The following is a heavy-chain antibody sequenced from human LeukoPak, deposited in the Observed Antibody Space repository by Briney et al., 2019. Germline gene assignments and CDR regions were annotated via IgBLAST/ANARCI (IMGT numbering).Heavy chain of an antibody. D-gene: IGHD6-13*01. CDR1: GFTFSGSA. Sequence: GGSLRLSCAASGFTFSGSAMHWVRQASGKGLEWVGRIRSKANSYATAYAASVKGRFTISRDDSKNTAYLQMNSLKTEDTAVYYCTRRGGRAAAGPDSPYYYYYMDVWGKGTTVTVSS. CDR2: IRSKANSYAT. CDR3: TRRGGRAAAGPDSPYYYYYMDV. V-gene: IGHV3-73*01. J-gene: IGHJ6*03.